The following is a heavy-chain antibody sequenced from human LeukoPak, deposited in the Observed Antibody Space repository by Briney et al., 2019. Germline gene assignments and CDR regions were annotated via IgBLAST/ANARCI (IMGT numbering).Heavy chain of an antibody. V-gene: IGHV4-34*01. CDR1: GGSISTYY. J-gene: IGHJ5*01. D-gene: IGHD5-12*01. Sequence: SETLSLTCTVSGGSISTYYWSWIRQPPGKGLEWIGEINHSGSTNYNPSLKSRVTISVDTSKNQFSLKLSSVTAADTAVYYCARAQQGYSGYDYYWFDSWGQGTLVTVSS. CDR3: ARAQQGYSGYDYYWFDS. CDR2: INHSGST.